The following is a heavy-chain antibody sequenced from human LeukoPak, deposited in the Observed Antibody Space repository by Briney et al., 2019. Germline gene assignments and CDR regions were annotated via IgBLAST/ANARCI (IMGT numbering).Heavy chain of an antibody. V-gene: IGHV3-15*01. CDR3: TTRGGSFSIFDY. CDR2: IKSKTDGGTT. Sequence: PGGSLRLSCAAAGFTFSNYAMAWVRKAPGKGLEWVGRIKSKTDGGTTDYAAPVKGRFTISRDDSKNTLYLQMNSLKTEDTAVYYCTTRGGSFSIFDYWGQGTLVTVSS. CDR1: GFTFSNYA. J-gene: IGHJ4*02. D-gene: IGHD1-26*01.